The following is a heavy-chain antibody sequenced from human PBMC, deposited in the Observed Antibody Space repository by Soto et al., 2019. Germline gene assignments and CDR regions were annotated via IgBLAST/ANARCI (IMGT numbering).Heavy chain of an antibody. CDR2: ISGSGGST. CDR3: ARRGSGSYYGY. CDR1: GFTFSSYA. D-gene: IGHD1-26*01. V-gene: IGHV3-23*01. J-gene: IGHJ4*02. Sequence: EVQLLESGGGLVQPGGSLRLSCAASGFTFSSYAMRWVRQAPVKGLEWVSAISGSGGSTYYADSVEGRFTISRDNSKNPLYLQMNSLRAEDTAVYYCARRGSGSYYGYWGQGTLVTGSS.